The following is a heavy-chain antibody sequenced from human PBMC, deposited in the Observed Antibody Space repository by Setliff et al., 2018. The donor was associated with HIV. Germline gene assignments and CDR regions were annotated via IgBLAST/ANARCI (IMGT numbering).Heavy chain of an antibody. CDR1: GGSFSEYY. CDR3: ARGATLLPGYSDRWEYFYMDV. J-gene: IGHJ6*03. D-gene: IGHD5-12*01. V-gene: IGHV4-34*01. Sequence: SETLSLTCAVYGGSFSEYYWSWIRQSPGKGLEWIGEINHSGSTHYNPPLKSRATISVDTSKNQFSLRLNSVTAADTAVYYCARGATLLPGYSDRWEYFYMDVWGKGT. CDR2: INHSGST.